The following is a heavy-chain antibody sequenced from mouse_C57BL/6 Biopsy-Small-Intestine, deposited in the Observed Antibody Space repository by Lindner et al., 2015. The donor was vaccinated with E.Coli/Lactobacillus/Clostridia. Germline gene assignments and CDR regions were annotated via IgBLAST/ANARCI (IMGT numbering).Heavy chain of an antibody. D-gene: IGHD2-4*01. CDR1: GYTFTNYW. J-gene: IGHJ3*01. V-gene: IGHV1-63*01. CDR3: ARWDYDEGFAY. Sequence: VQLQESGAELVRPGTSVKMSCKASGYTFTNYWIGWAKQRPGHGLEWIGDIYPGGGYTNYNEKFKGKATLTADKSSSTAYMQFSSLTSEDSAIYYCARWDYDEGFAYWGQGTLVTVSA. CDR2: IYPGGGYT.